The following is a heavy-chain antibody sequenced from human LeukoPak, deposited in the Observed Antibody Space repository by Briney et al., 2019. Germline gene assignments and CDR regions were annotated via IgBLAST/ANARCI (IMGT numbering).Heavy chain of an antibody. Sequence: PSETLSLTCTVSGGSISSYYWSWIRQPPGKGLEWIGYIYYSGSTNYNPSLKSRVTISVDTSKNQFSLKLSSVTAADTAVYYCAREEVLGYCSSTSCYSPYYFDYWGQGTLVTVSS. CDR2: IYYSGST. CDR3: AREEVLGYCSSTSCYSPYYFDY. CDR1: GGSISSYY. V-gene: IGHV4-59*01. J-gene: IGHJ4*02. D-gene: IGHD2-2*02.